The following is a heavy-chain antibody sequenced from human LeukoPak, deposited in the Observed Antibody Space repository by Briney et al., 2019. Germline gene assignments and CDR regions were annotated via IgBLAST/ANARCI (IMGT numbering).Heavy chain of an antibody. J-gene: IGHJ5*02. D-gene: IGHD6-19*01. CDR2: ISWNSGSI. V-gene: IGHV3-9*01. CDR1: GFTFDDYA. Sequence: GGSLRLSCAASGFTFDDYAMHWVRQAPGKGLEWVSGISWNSGSIGYADSVKGRFTISRDNAKNSLYLQMNSLRAEDTALYYCAKDTYSSGWYTNNWFAPWGQGTLVTVSS. CDR3: AKDTYSSGWYTNNWFAP.